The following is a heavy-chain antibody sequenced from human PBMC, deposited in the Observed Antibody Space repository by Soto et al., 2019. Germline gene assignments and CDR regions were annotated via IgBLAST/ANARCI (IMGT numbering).Heavy chain of an antibody. J-gene: IGHJ5*02. CDR2: IYYSGST. D-gene: IGHD3-3*01. Sequence: QVQLQESGPGLVKPSETLSLTCTVSGGSISSYYWSWIRQPPGKGLEWIGYIYYSGSTNYNPSLKSRVTIAVDTAKNQFSLKLSSVTAADTAVYYCASGGGYYDFWSGYPNWFDPWGQGTLVTVSS. V-gene: IGHV4-59*01. CDR1: GGSISSYY. CDR3: ASGGGYYDFWSGYPNWFDP.